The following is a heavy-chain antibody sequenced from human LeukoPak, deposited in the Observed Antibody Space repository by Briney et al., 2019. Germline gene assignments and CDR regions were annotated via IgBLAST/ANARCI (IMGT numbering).Heavy chain of an antibody. D-gene: IGHD6-19*01. V-gene: IGHV1-3*01. Sequence: ASVKVSCKASGYTFTSYAMHWVRQAPGQGLEWMGWINAGNGNTKYSQKFQGRVTITRDTSASTAYMELSSLRSEDTAVYYCARSYSSGWYKFDYWGQGTLVTVSS. J-gene: IGHJ4*02. CDR1: GYTFTSYA. CDR2: INAGNGNT. CDR3: ARSYSSGWYKFDY.